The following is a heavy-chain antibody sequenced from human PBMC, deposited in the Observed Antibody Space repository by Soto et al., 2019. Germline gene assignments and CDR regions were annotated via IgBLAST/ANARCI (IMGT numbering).Heavy chain of an antibody. D-gene: IGHD2-2*01. CDR2: IFANDAK. J-gene: IGHJ4*02. V-gene: IGHV2-26*01. CDR1: GFSLSSGKVG. CDR3: ARGVGQRRASYYVAY. Sequence: QVTLTESGPVLVKPTETLTLTCTVSGFSLSSGKVGVGWIRQPPGKALEWLAHIFANDAKSYIPSLKTRLTISKDTSPGQVVLTMTNMDPVDTATYICARGVGQRRASYYVAYWGQGTLVTASS.